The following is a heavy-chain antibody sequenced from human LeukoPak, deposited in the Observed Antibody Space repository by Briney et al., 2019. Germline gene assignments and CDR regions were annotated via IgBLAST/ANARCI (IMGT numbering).Heavy chain of an antibody. CDR2: ISGTGGST. D-gene: IGHD3-22*01. CDR1: GFTFSTYA. Sequence: GGSLRLSCAASGFTFSTYAMTWVRQAPGKGLEWVSLISGTGGSTYYADSVKGRFTISRDNSKNTLYLQMNSLRAEDTAVYYCAKVARDYYDGPPGVYWGQGTLVTVSS. V-gene: IGHV3-23*01. CDR3: AKVARDYYDGPPGVY. J-gene: IGHJ4*02.